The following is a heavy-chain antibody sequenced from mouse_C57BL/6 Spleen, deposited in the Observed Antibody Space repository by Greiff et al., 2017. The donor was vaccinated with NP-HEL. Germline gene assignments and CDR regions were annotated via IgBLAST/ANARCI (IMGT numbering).Heavy chain of an antibody. J-gene: IGHJ2*01. Sequence: VQLQQSGAELVKPGASVKISCKASGYAFSSYWMNWVKQRPGKGLEWIGQIYPGDGDTNYNGKFKGKATLTADKSSSTAYMQLSSLTSEDSAVYFCARSGITTVVAPLDYWGQGTTLTVSS. D-gene: IGHD1-1*01. CDR2: IYPGDGDT. CDR3: ARSGITTVVAPLDY. V-gene: IGHV1-80*01. CDR1: GYAFSSYW.